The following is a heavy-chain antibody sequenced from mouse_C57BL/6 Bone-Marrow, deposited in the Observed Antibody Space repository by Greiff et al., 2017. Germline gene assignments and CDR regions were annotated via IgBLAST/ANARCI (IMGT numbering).Heavy chain of an antibody. Sequence: EVKLQESGGGLVKPGGSLKLSCAASGFTFSSYAMSWVRQTPEKRLEWVATISDGGSYTYYPDNVKGRFTISRDNAKNNLYLQMSHLKSEDTAMYYCARDRRGLRRGFAYCGQGTLVTVSA. CDR2: ISDGGSYT. V-gene: IGHV5-4*01. CDR3: ARDRRGLRRGFAY. J-gene: IGHJ3*01. CDR1: GFTFSSYA. D-gene: IGHD2-4*01.